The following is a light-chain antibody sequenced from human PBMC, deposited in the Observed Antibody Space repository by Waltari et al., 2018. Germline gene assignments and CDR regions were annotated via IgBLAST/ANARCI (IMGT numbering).Light chain of an antibody. CDR2: EVS. CDR1: SSDVGGYNY. CDR3: SSYTSSSTLRV. Sequence: QSALTQPASVSGSPGQSITISCTGTSSDVGGYNYVSWYQQHPGKAPKLMIYEVSNRPSGVSNRFSGSKSGNMASLTISGLQAEDEADYYCSSYTSSSTLRVFGGGTKLTVL. J-gene: IGLJ2*01. V-gene: IGLV2-14*01.